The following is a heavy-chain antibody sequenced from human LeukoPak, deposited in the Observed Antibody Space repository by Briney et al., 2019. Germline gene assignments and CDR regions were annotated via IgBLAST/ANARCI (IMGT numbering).Heavy chain of an antibody. CDR1: GFTLNKYG. D-gene: IGHD3-22*01. J-gene: IGHJ1*01. CDR2: RSEDGSAQ. Sequence: GGSLRLSCIASGFTLNKYGMHWVRQAPGKGLEWVAVRSEDGSAQHYADSVRGRFTISRDNSKNTLSLQMISLRPEDTAMYFCAKDRDPYSSGTWDSWGQGTLVIVSS. CDR3: AKDRDPYSSGTWDS. V-gene: IGHV3-30*18.